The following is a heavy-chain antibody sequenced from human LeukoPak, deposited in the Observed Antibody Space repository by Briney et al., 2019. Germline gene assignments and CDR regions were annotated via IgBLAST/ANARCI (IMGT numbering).Heavy chain of an antibody. J-gene: IGHJ4*02. D-gene: IGHD3-22*01. Sequence: GASVKVSCKVSGYTLTGLSMHWVRQAPGKRLEWMGGFDPEDGETIYAQKFQGRVTMTGDMSTSTVYMELSSLRSEDTAVYYCARGRNYYDSSGYPTYYFDYWGQGTLVTVSS. CDR1: GYTLTGLS. CDR2: FDPEDGET. CDR3: ARGRNYYDSSGYPTYYFDY. V-gene: IGHV1-24*01.